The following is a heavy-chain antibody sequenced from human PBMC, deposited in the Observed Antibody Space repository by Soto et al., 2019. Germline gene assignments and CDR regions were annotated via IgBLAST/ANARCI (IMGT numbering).Heavy chain of an antibody. V-gene: IGHV4-34*01. Sequence: SETLSLTCAVYGGSFSGYYWSWIRQPPGKGLEWIGEINHSGSTNYNPSLKSRVTISVDTSKNQFSLKLSSVTAADTAVYYCARGDYRGVNYYYYYGMDVWGQGTTVTVSS. CDR2: INHSGST. CDR3: ARGDYRGVNYYYYYGMDV. D-gene: IGHD4-4*01. J-gene: IGHJ6*02. CDR1: GGSFSGYY.